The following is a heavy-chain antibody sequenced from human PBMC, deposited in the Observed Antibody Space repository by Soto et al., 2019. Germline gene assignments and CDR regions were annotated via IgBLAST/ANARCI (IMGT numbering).Heavy chain of an antibody. D-gene: IGHD2-15*01. J-gene: IGHJ4*02. V-gene: IGHV4-59*01. CDR1: GGSISGYY. CDR3: ARRRGTGSCVDY. Sequence: QVHLQESGPGLVKPSETLSLTCTVSGGSISGYYWSWIRQPPGKGLGWIAYIYSRGNTNYNPSLKSPVTISVDTSKSQFSLKLSSVTAADAAIYHCARRRGTGSCVDYWGQGTLVAVSS. CDR2: IYSRGNT.